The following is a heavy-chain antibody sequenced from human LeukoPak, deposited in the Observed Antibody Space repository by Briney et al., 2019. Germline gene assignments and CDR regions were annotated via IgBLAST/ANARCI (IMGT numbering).Heavy chain of an antibody. CDR1: GYIFTGYY. CDR2: INPNSGGT. J-gene: IGHJ4*02. D-gene: IGHD3-22*01. CDR3: ARVYYDSRLFDY. Sequence: ASVKVSCKASGYIFTGYYMHWVRQAPGQGLEWMGWINPNSGGTNYAQKFQGRVTMTRDTSISTAYMELSRLRSDDTAVYYCARVYYDSRLFDYWGQGTLVTVSS. V-gene: IGHV1-2*02.